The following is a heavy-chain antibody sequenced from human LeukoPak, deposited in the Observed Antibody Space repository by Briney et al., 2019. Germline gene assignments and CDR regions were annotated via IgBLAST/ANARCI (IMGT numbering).Heavy chain of an antibody. V-gene: IGHV4-59*11. CDR2: IYYSGST. Sequence: SETLSLTCNVSGGSISSHYWTWIRQPPGKGLEWIGYIYYSGSTNYNPSLKSRVTISVDTSKNQFSLKLSSVTAADTAVYYCARDPNWNDVLGAFDIWGQGTMVTVSS. CDR3: ARDPNWNDVLGAFDI. CDR1: GGSISSHY. J-gene: IGHJ3*02. D-gene: IGHD1-20*01.